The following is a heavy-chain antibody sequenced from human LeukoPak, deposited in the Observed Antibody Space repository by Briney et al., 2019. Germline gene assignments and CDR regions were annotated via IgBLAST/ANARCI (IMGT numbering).Heavy chain of an antibody. CDR1: GYTFTGYY. CDR3: ARDNPYYDSSGYYDSLDY. J-gene: IGHJ4*02. V-gene: IGHV1-2*02. CDR2: INPNSGGT. D-gene: IGHD3-22*01. Sequence: ASVKVSCKASGYTFTGYYMHWVRQAPGQGLEWMGWINPNSGGTNYAQKFQGRVTMTRDTPISTAYMELSRLRSDDTAVYYCARDNPYYDSSGYYDSLDYWGQGTLVTVSS.